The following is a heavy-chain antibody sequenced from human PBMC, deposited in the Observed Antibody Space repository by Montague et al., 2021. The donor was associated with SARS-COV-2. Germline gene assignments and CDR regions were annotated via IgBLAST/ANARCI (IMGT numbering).Heavy chain of an antibody. CDR2: IDWEDDK. J-gene: IGHJ4*02. D-gene: IGHD6-19*01. CDR1: GFSLSTSGMC. CDR3: AREYSSGVYFDY. V-gene: IGHV2-70*11. Sequence: PALVKPTQTLTLTCTFSGFSLSTSGMCVSWIRQPPGKALEWLARIDWEDDKYYSTSLKTRLTISKDTSKNQVVLTMTNMDPVDTATYYCAREYSSGVYFDYWGQGTLVTVSS.